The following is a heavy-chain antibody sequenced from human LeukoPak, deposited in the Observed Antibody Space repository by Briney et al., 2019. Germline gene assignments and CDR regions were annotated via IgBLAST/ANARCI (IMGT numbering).Heavy chain of an antibody. V-gene: IGHV3-66*01. J-gene: IGHJ4*02. CDR2: IYSGGST. CDR3: AKEGGAAAGPLPAFDY. Sequence: GGSLRLSCAASGFTVSSNYMSWVRQAPGKGLEWVSVIYSGGSTYYADSVKGRFTISRDNSKNTLYLQMNSLRAEDTAVYYCAKEGGAAAGPLPAFDYWGQGTLVTVSS. CDR1: GFTVSSNY. D-gene: IGHD6-13*01.